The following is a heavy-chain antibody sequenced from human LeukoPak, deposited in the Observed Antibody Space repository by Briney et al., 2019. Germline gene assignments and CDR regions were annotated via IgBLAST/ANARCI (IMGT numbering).Heavy chain of an antibody. CDR1: GITLSNYG. D-gene: IGHD4-23*01. J-gene: IGHJ5*02. CDR2: ISYDGSNK. V-gene: IGHV3-30*03. CDR3: ARANYGGNSDWFDP. Sequence: GGSLRLSCAVSGITLSNYGMSWVRQAPGKGLEWVAVISYDGSNKYYADSVKGRFTISRDNSKNTLYLQMNSLRAEDTAVYYCARANYGGNSDWFDPWGQGTLVTVSS.